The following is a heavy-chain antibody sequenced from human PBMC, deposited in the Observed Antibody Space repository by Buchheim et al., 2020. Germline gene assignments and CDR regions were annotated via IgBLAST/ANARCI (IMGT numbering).Heavy chain of an antibody. CDR3: AKDHCSTTSCYTYFDY. CDR1: GFTFSSYA. Sequence: VQLVESGGGVVQPGGSLRLSCAASGFTFSSYAMNWVRQAPGKGLEWVSTISGSGAGTYYADSVKGRFTISRAKSKNTLYLQMNSLRAEDTAVYYCAKDHCSTTSCYTYFDYWGQGTL. V-gene: IGHV3-23*04. J-gene: IGHJ4*02. CDR2: ISGSGAGT. D-gene: IGHD2-2*02.